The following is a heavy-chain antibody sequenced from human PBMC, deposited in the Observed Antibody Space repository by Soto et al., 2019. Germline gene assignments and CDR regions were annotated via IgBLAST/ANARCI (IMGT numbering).Heavy chain of an antibody. J-gene: IGHJ4*02. CDR1: GYSFTTSG. D-gene: IGHD4-17*01. CDR3: ARRLYGDYDY. Sequence: QAQLVQSGAEVKEPGASVKVSCKASGYSFTTSGITWVRQAPGQGLEWMGWISTYNGNTNYAQKLQDRVTLTTDTSTSTAYMELRSLSSDDTAVYYCARRLYGDYDYWGQGPLVTVSS. V-gene: IGHV1-18*01. CDR2: ISTYNGNT.